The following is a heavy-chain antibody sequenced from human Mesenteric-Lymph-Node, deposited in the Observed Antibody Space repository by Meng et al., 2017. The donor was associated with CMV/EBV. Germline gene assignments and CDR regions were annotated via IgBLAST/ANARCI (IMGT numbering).Heavy chain of an antibody. CDR3: ARVVSYCSNNDCPYDAFDI. V-gene: IGHV3-13*01. Sequence: TFSRYDMHWVRQVTGKGLEWVSAIGTAGDTYYSGSVKGRFTISRENAKNFLYLQMNSLRAGDTAVYHCARVVSYCSNNDCPYDAFDIWGQGTVVTVSS. CDR2: IGTAGDT. CDR1: TFSRYD. D-gene: IGHD2-2*01. J-gene: IGHJ3*02.